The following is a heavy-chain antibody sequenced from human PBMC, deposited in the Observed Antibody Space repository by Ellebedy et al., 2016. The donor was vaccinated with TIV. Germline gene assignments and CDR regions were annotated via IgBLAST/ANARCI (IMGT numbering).Heavy chain of an antibody. CDR3: VKGGWLDF. Sequence: GGSLRLSXVASGFPSSTFEMSWVRQVPGKGLQWISFISPRDGTAHYAGSVQGRFTVSRDNYKNMLYLQLNNLRPEDTAIYHCVKGGWLDFWGPGTLVTVSS. CDR1: GFPSSTFE. CDR2: ISPRDGTA. V-gene: IGHV3-23*01. J-gene: IGHJ4*01. D-gene: IGHD6-19*01.